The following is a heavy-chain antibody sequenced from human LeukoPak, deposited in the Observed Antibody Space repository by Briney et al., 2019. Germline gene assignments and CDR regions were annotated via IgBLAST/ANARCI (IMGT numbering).Heavy chain of an antibody. V-gene: IGHV3-21*04. CDR3: ARGSPGLRPFDY. Sequence: GGSLRLSCVASGFTFSGYSMNWVRQAPGKGLEWVSSISTSSRQIFYADSVKGRFTISRDNAKNSLDLQVHNLGAEDTAFYYCARGSPGLRPFDYWGQGALVIVSS. D-gene: IGHD4-17*01. CDR1: GFTFSGYS. J-gene: IGHJ4*02. CDR2: ISTSSRQI.